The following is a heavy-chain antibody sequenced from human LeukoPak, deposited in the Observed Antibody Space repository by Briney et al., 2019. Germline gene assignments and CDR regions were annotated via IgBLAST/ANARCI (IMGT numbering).Heavy chain of an antibody. CDR2: IYTYGST. CDR3: ARLPGGDSSSVVAFDI. CDR1: GGSIRTYY. J-gene: IGHJ3*02. V-gene: IGHV4-4*07. D-gene: IGHD2-21*02. Sequence: SETLSLTCAVSGGSIRTYYWSWIRQPAGRGLEWIGRIYTYGSTNYNPSLKSRVTMSVDTSKNQFSLNLTSVTAAHTAVYYCARLPGGDSSSVVAFDIWGQGTMVTVSS.